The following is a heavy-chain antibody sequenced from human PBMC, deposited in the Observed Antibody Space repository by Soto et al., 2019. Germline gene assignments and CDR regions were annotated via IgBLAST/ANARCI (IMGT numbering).Heavy chain of an antibody. V-gene: IGHV3-30-3*02. CDR2: ISHDGNVK. CDR1: GFTFNNYF. J-gene: IGHJ4*02. CDR3: ANEARSYIDTFDY. D-gene: IGHD2-21*01. Sequence: QVQLVESGGGVVQPGGSLRLSCAASGFTFNNYFMHWVRQAPGKGLEWVALISHDGNVKHYADSVKGRFTISRDNSENLLNLQLNSLRTEDTAVYYCANEARSYIDTFDYWGQGTLVTVSS.